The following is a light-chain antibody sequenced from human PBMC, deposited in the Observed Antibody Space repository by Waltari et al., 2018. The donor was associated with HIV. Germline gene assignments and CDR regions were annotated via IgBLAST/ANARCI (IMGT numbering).Light chain of an antibody. CDR1: SSYVDTF. V-gene: IGLV2-11*01. CDR2: HVN. Sequence: QSALTQPHSVSGSPGQSLTLSCTGTSSYVDTFVSWYQQHSGKAPKVIIYHVNKRPSGVPDRFSGSKSGNTAFLTISGLQAEDEAEYHCCSHAGNFIFAFGSGTKVTVL. CDR3: CSHAGNFIFA. J-gene: IGLJ1*01.